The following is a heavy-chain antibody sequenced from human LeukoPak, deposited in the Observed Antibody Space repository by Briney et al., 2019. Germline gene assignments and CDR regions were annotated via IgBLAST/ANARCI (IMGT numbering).Heavy chain of an antibody. D-gene: IGHD1-26*01. J-gene: IGHJ4*02. V-gene: IGHV4-4*07. Sequence: SETLSLTCTVSGGSISSYHWTWIRQPAGKGLEWIGRIYTSGSTNYNPSLKTRVTMSVDTSKNQFSLKLSSVTAADAAVYYCAREDPSRGSHHAYWGQGTLVSVSS. CDR2: IYTSGST. CDR3: AREDPSRGSHHAY. CDR1: GGSISSYH.